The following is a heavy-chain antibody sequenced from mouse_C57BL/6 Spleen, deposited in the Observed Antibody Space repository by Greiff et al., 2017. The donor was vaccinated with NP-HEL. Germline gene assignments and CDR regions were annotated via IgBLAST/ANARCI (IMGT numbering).Heavy chain of an antibody. D-gene: IGHD1-1*01. V-gene: IGHV1-82*01. J-gene: IGHJ3*01. CDR1: GYAFSSSW. CDR2: IYPGDGDT. Sequence: VQLQQSGPELVKPGASVKISCKASGYAFSSSWMNWVKQRPGKGLEWIGRIYPGDGDTNYNGKFKGKATLTADKSSSTAYMQLSSLTSEDSAVYFCARSPYYYGSSYWFAYWGQGTLVTVSA. CDR3: ARSPYYYGSSYWFAY.